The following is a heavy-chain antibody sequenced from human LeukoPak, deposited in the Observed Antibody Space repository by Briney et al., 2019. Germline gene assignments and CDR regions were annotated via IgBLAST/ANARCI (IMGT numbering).Heavy chain of an antibody. Sequence: ASVKVSCKASGYTFTSYDINWVRQATGQGLEWMGWISAYNGNTNYAQKLQGRVTMTTDTSTSTAYMELRSLRSDDTAVYYCARGSQWFSRFYGMDVWGQGTTVTVSS. D-gene: IGHD3-22*01. CDR3: ARGSQWFSRFYGMDV. V-gene: IGHV1-18*01. CDR2: ISAYNGNT. J-gene: IGHJ6*02. CDR1: GYTFTSYD.